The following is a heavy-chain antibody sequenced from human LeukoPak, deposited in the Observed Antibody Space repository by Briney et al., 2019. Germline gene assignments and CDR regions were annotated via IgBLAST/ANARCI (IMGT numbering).Heavy chain of an antibody. J-gene: IGHJ4*02. V-gene: IGHV1-2*02. CDR1: GYTFTGYY. Sequence: ASVKVSCKASGYTFTGYYMHWVRQAPGQGLEWMGWINPNSGGTNYAQKFQGRVTMTSDTSISTAYMELSRLRSDDTAVYYCARGVLPGIRNLIDEYWGQGTLVTVSS. CDR3: ARGVLPGIRNLIDEY. CDR2: INPNSGGT. D-gene: IGHD1-14*01.